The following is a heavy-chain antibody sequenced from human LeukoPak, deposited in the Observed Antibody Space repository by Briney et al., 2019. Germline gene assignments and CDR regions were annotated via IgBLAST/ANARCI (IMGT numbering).Heavy chain of an antibody. V-gene: IGHV1-2*02. Sequence: ASVKVSCTASGYTFTGYYMHWVRQAPGQGLEWMGWINPNSGGTNYAQKFQGRVTMTRDTSISTAYMELSRLRSDDTAVYYCAREDGIVVVPAAINWFDPWGQGTLVTVSS. CDR2: INPNSGGT. CDR1: GYTFTGYY. CDR3: AREDGIVVVPAAINWFDP. J-gene: IGHJ5*02. D-gene: IGHD2-2*02.